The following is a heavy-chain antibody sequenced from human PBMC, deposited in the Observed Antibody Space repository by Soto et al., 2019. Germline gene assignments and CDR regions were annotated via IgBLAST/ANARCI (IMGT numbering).Heavy chain of an antibody. D-gene: IGHD2-2*01. V-gene: IGHV5-10-1*01. CDR3: ARHTPSTSGGWTY. CDR1: GYSFSIYW. Sequence: PGESLKISCQGSGYSFSIYWISWVRQMPGKGLEWMGRIDPSDSYTNYSPSFQGHVTISADKSISTAYLQWSSLKASDTAMYFCARHTPSTSGGWTYWGQGTPVTVSS. J-gene: IGHJ4*02. CDR2: IDPSDSYT.